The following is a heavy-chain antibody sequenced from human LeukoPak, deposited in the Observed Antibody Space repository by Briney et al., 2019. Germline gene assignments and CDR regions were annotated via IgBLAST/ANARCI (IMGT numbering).Heavy chain of an antibody. Sequence: PGGSLRLSCAASGFTFSSYEMNWVRQAPGKGLEWVSYISSSGSTIYYADSVKGRFTISRDNAKNTLFVQMNSLRAEDTAVYYCVRATVVDPLGAFENWGQGTMVTVSS. CDR2: ISSSGSTI. J-gene: IGHJ3*02. CDR1: GFTFSSYE. V-gene: IGHV3-48*03. CDR3: VRATVVDPLGAFEN. D-gene: IGHD7-27*01.